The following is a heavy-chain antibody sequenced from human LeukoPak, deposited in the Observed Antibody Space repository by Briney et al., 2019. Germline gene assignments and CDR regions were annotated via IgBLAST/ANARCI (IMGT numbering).Heavy chain of an antibody. CDR3: ASPFSGSYSPDAFDI. CDR2: IYYSGST. D-gene: IGHD3-10*01. V-gene: IGHV4-39*01. J-gene: IGHJ3*02. Sequence: SETLSLTCTVFGGSISSSSYYWGWIRQPPGKGREWIGSIYYSGSTYYNLSLKCRVTISGEPAKNQFSLTLSSVTAADTAVYYCASPFSGSYSPDAFDIWGQGTMVTVSS. CDR1: GGSISSSSYY.